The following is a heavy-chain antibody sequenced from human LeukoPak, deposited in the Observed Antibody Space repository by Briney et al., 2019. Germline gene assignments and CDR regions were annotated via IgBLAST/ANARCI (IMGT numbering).Heavy chain of an antibody. Sequence: SETLSLTCAVYGGSFSGYYWSWIRQPPGKGLEWIGEINHSGSTNYNPSLKSRVTISVDTSKNQFSLKLSSVTAADTAVYYCARDGPPAYYYDSSGYLEYFQHWGQGTLVAVSS. CDR2: INHSGST. J-gene: IGHJ1*01. V-gene: IGHV4-34*01. D-gene: IGHD3-22*01. CDR1: GGSFSGYY. CDR3: ARDGPPAYYYDSSGYLEYFQH.